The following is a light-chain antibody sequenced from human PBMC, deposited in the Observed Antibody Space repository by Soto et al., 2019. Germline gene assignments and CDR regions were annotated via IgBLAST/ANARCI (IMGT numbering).Light chain of an antibody. CDR2: DAS. CDR3: QQRSNWPPIT. CDR1: QSVSSSS. J-gene: IGKJ5*01. Sequence: EIVLTQSPGTLSLSPGERGTLACWASQSVSSSSLAWYQQKPGQAPRLLIYDASNRATGIPARFSGSGSGTDFTLTISSLEPEDFAVYYCQQRSNWPPITFGQGTRLEIK. V-gene: IGKV3-11*01.